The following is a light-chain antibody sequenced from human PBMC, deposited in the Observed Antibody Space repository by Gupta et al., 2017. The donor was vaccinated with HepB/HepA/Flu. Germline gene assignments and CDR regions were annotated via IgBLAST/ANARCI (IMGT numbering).Light chain of an antibody. CDR1: QSISSW. Sequence: DIQMTQSPSTLSAVGDRVTITCRASQSISSWLAWYQQKPGKAPKLLIYKASSLESGVPSRFSGSGSGTEFTLTISSLQPDDFATYYCQQYNSYPITFGQGTRLEIK. V-gene: IGKV1-5*03. J-gene: IGKJ5*01. CDR3: QQYNSYPIT. CDR2: KAS.